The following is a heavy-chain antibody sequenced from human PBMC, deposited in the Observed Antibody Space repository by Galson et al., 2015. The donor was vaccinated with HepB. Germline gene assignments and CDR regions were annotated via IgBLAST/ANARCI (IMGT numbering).Heavy chain of an antibody. CDR2: ISGSGGST. Sequence: SLRLSCAASGFTFSSYAMSWVRQAPGKGLEWVSAISGSGGSTYYADSVKGRFTISRDNSKNTLYLQMNSLRAEDTAVYYCAKDQGRVVTPGAIFDYWGQGTLVTVSS. V-gene: IGHV3-23*01. CDR3: AKDQGRVVTPGAIFDY. J-gene: IGHJ4*02. CDR1: GFTFSSYA. D-gene: IGHD2-2*01.